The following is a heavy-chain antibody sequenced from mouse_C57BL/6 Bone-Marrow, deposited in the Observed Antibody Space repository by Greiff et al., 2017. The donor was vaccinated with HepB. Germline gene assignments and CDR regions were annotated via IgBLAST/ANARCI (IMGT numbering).Heavy chain of an antibody. CDR2: IDPSDSYT. D-gene: IGHD1-1*01. CDR1: GYTFTSYW. V-gene: IGHV1-59*01. CDR3: VLYYYGSSYVAWFAY. Sequence: QDQLQQPGAELVRPGTSVKLSCKASGYTFTSYWMHWVKQRPGQGLEWIGVIDPSDSYTNYNQKFKGKATLTVDTSSSTAYMQLSSLTSEDSAVYYCVLYYYGSSYVAWFAYWGQGTLVTVSA. J-gene: IGHJ3*01.